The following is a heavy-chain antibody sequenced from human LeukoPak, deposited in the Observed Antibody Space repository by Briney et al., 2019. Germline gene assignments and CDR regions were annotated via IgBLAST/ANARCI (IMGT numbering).Heavy chain of an antibody. CDR2: ISSSSSYI. J-gene: IGHJ3*02. D-gene: IGHD3-10*01. Sequence: GGSLRLSCAASGFTFSSYSMNWVRQAPGKGLEWVSSISSSSSYIYYADSVKGRFTISRDNAKNSLYLQMNSLRAEDTAVYYCATSFGESTFDAFDIWGQGTMVTVSS. CDR1: GFTFSSYS. V-gene: IGHV3-21*01. CDR3: ATSFGESTFDAFDI.